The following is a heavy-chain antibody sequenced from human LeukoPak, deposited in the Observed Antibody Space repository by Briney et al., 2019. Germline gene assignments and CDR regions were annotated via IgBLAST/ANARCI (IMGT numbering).Heavy chain of an antibody. CDR2: VDQSGAT. CDR3: ARGFIAVAGTALNWFDP. CDR1: GGSFSDDF. D-gene: IGHD6-19*01. Sequence: SETLSLTCGVSGGSFSDDFDFWTWVRQFPGKGLEWIGEVDQSGATNYNPSLKGRVSMSLDTSKKHFSLKLRSVTPSDTALYVYARGFIAVAGTALNWFDPWGPGTLVTVSS. V-gene: IGHV4-34*01. J-gene: IGHJ5*02.